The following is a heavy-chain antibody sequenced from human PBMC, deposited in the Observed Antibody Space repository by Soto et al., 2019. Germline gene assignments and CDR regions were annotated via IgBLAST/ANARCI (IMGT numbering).Heavy chain of an antibody. CDR2: IWYDGSNK. J-gene: IGHJ4*01. CDR3: VRDRDLYRDMFHADL. V-gene: IGHV3-33*01. D-gene: IGHD3-10*02. Sequence: GGSLRLSCAASGFTFSSYGMHWVRQAPGKGLEWVAVIWYDGSNKYYADSVKGRFTISRDNSKNTLYLQMNSLRAEDTAVYFCVRDRDLYRDMFHADLWGQGTLVT. CDR1: GFTFSSYG.